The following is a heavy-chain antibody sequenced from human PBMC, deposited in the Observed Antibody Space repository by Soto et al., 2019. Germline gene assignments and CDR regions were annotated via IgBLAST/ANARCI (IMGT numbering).Heavy chain of an antibody. D-gene: IGHD3-22*01. CDR3: AKDRGAYYYESYGMDV. J-gene: IGHJ6*02. V-gene: IGHV3-30*18. CDR2: ISYDGSNK. CDR1: GFTFSSYG. Sequence: QVQLVESGGGVVQPGRSLRLSCAASGFTFSSYGMHWVRQAPGKGLEWVAVISYDGSNKYYADSVKGRFTISRDNSKNTLYLQMNSLRAEDTAVYYCAKDRGAYYYESYGMDVWGQGTTVTVSS.